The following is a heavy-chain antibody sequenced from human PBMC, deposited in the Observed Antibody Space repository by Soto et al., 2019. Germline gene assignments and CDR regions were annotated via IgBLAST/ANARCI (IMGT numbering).Heavy chain of an antibody. CDR1: GGSFTSNNW. V-gene: IGHV4-4*02. CDR2: IYRTGST. D-gene: IGHD1-7*01. CDR3: ASRDPGTSVDD. Sequence: KTSETLSLTCAVSGGSFTSNNWWTWVRQPPGQGLEWIGEIYRTGSTNYNPSLKSRVTISLDKSENQFSLKVTSLTAADTAVYYCASRDPGTSVDDWGQGTLVTVSS. J-gene: IGHJ4*02.